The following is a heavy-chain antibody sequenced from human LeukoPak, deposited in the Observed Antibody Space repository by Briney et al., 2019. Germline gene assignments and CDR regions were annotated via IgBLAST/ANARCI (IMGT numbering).Heavy chain of an antibody. D-gene: IGHD1-26*01. CDR3: ARDGGGRYSSGSLYYYYYMDV. J-gene: IGHJ6*03. CDR2: IYASGSS. Sequence: SQTLSPTCTVSGDPISSGRYYWSWIRQPAGKGLEWIGRIYASGSSDYNPSLKSRVTISVDMSKNQFSLRLSSVTAADTAVYYCARDGGGRYSSGSLYYYYYMDVWGKGTTVTVSS. CDR1: GDPISSGRYY. V-gene: IGHV4-61*02.